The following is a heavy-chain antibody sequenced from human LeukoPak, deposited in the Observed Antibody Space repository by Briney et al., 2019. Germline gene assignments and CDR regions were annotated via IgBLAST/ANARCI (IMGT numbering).Heavy chain of an antibody. V-gene: IGHV4-30-2*01. J-gene: IGHJ4*02. CDR1: GGSISSGGYY. CDR2: IYHSGST. D-gene: IGHD3-10*01. CDR3: ARTRVWFGELSYYFDY. Sequence: SETLSLTCTVSGGSISSGGYYWSWIRPPPGKGLEWIGYIYHSGSTHYNPSLKSRVTISVDRSKNQFSLKLSSVTAADTAVYYCARTRVWFGELSYYFDYWGQGTLVTVSS.